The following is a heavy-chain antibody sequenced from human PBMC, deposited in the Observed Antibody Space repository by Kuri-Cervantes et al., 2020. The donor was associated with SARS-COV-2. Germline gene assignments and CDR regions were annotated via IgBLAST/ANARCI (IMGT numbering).Heavy chain of an antibody. J-gene: IGHJ1*01. CDR1: GYSISSGYY. CDR3: ASDYIAAAAYFQH. Sequence: GSLRLSCTVSGYSISSGYYWGWIRQPPGKGLEWIGSIYHSGSTYYNPSLKSRVTISVDTSKNQFSLKLSSVTAADTAVYYCASDYIAAAAYFQHWGQGTLVTVSS. V-gene: IGHV4-38-2*02. CDR2: IYHSGST. D-gene: IGHD6-13*01.